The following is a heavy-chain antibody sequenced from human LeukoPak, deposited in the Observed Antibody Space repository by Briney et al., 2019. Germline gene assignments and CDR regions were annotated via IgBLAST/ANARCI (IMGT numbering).Heavy chain of an antibody. Sequence: ASVKVSCKVSGYTLTELSMHWVRQAPGKGLEWMGGFDPEDGETIYAQKFQGRVTMTEDTSTDTAYMELGSLRSEDTAVYYCANYAYYYCGMDVWGQGTTVTVSS. CDR1: GYTLTELS. V-gene: IGHV1-24*01. J-gene: IGHJ6*02. CDR2: FDPEDGET. CDR3: ANYAYYYCGMDV. D-gene: IGHD4-17*01.